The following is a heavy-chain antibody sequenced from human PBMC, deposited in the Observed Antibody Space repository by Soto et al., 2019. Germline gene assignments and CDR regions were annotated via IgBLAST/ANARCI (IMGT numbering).Heavy chain of an antibody. V-gene: IGHV4-59*01. CDR3: ARSSWYLSDY. J-gene: IGHJ4*02. Sequence: SETLSLTCTVSGGSISSYYWSWIRQPPGKGLEWIGYIYYSGSTNYNPSLKSRVTISVDTSKNQFSLKLSSVTAADTAVYYCARSSWYLSDYWGQGTLVTVSS. CDR1: GGSISSYY. D-gene: IGHD6-13*01. CDR2: IYYSGST.